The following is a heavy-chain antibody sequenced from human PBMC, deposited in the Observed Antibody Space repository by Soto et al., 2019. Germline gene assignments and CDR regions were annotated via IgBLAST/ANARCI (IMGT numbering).Heavy chain of an antibody. Sequence: PSDTLSLTCTVSGGSVSSSSYYWGWLRQPPEKGLEWIGNIYYTGSTYYNPSLQSRVTISLDTSKNQLSLELSSVPAAHTAGSYRARRARTGIPGQYHYYMDGWGKGTTVTVAS. CDR3: ARRARTGIPGQYHYYMDG. CDR1: GGSVSSSSYY. CDR2: IYYTGST. J-gene: IGHJ6*03. D-gene: IGHD2-2*02. V-gene: IGHV4-39*01.